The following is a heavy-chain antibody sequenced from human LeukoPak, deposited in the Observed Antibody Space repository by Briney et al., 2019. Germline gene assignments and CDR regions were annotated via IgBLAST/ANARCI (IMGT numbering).Heavy chain of an antibody. D-gene: IGHD4-17*01. CDR3: AREPGEMTTVTTSPEETDY. Sequence: GASVKVSCKASGYTFTGYYMHWVRQAPGQGLEWMGRINPNSGGTNYAQKFQGRVTMTRDTSISTAYMELSRLRSDDTAVYYCAREPGEMTTVTTSPEETDYWGQGTLVTVSS. J-gene: IGHJ4*02. CDR1: GYTFTGYY. V-gene: IGHV1-2*06. CDR2: INPNSGGT.